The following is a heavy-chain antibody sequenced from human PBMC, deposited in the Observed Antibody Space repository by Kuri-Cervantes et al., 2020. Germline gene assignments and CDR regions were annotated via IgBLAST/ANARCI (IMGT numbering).Heavy chain of an antibody. D-gene: IGHD1-26*01. CDR2: INPNSGGT. Sequence: ASVKVSCKASGYTFTDYYMHWVRQAPGEGLEWWGWINPNSGGTNYAQQFQGRVTMTRDTSISTANMELSSLSSEDTAVYYWEREGIVRATSSFYDYYVVDDWGQGTTVTVSS. J-gene: IGHJ6*02. CDR3: EREGIVRATSSFYDYYVVDD. CDR1: GYTFTDYY. V-gene: IGHV1-2*02.